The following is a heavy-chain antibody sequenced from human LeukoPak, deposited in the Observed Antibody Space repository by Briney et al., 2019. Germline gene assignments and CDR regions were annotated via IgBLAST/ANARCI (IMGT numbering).Heavy chain of an antibody. D-gene: IGHD2-2*01. CDR1: GFTLSDYY. J-gene: IGHJ4*02. V-gene: IGHV3-11*01. CDR3: ARGLGYCSSTSCSPTDY. CDR2: ISSSGSTI. Sequence: GGSLRLSCAASGFTLSDYYMSWIRQAPREGMEWVSYISSSGSTIYYADSVKGRFTISRDNAKNSLYLQMNSLRAEDTAVYYCARGLGYCSSTSCSPTDYWGQGTLVTVSS.